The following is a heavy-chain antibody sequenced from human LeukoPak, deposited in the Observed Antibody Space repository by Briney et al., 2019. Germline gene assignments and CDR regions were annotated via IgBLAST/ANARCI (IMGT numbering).Heavy chain of an antibody. D-gene: IGHD4-23*01. V-gene: IGHV3-30*03. CDR2: ISYDGSNK. CDR1: GFTFSSYG. CDR3: ATGTATTVVTPAHY. Sequence: PGGSLRLSCAASGFTFSSYGMHWVRQAPGKGLEWVAVISYDGSNKYYADSVKGRFTISRDNSKNTLYLQMNSLRAEDTAVYYCATGTATTVVTPAHYWGQGTLVTVSS. J-gene: IGHJ4*02.